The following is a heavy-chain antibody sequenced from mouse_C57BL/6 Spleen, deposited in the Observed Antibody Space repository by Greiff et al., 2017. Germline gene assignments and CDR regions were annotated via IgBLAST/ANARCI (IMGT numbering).Heavy chain of an antibody. CDR1: GYTFTSYW. Sequence: QVQLQQPGAELVMPGASVKLSCKASGYTFTSYWMHWVKQRPGQGLEWIGEIDPSDSYTNYNQKFKGKSTLTVDKSSSTAYMQLSSLTSEDSAVYYCARSALGYDYAMDYWGQGTSVTVSS. V-gene: IGHV1-69*01. J-gene: IGHJ4*01. CDR2: IDPSDSYT. D-gene: IGHD2-2*01. CDR3: ARSALGYDYAMDY.